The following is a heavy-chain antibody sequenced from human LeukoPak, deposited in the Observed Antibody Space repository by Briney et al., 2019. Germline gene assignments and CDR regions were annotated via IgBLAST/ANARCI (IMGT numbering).Heavy chain of an antibody. Sequence: GGSLRLSCAASGFTFSSYAMHWVRQAPGKGLEWVAVISYDGSNKYYADSVKGRFTISRDNSKNTLYLQMNSLRAEDTAVYYSAGAAGSPGDYYYYYGMDVWGQGTTVTVSS. CDR2: ISYDGSNK. V-gene: IGHV3-30*04. CDR3: AGAAGSPGDYYYYYGMDV. CDR1: GFTFSSYA. D-gene: IGHD6-13*01. J-gene: IGHJ6*02.